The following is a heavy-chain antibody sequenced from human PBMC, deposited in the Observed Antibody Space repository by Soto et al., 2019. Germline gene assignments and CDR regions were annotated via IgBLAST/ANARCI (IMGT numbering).Heavy chain of an antibody. CDR3: VRDGTKTLRDWFDP. CDR2: IYATGTT. CDR1: GASISGYY. V-gene: IGHV4-4*07. D-gene: IGHD1-1*01. J-gene: IGHJ5*02. Sequence: QVQLQESGPGLVKPSETLSLTCTVSGASISGYYWSWIRKSAGKGLEWIGRIYATGTTDYNPSLKSRVMMSVDTSKKKFSLKLMSVTAADKAVYYCVRDGTKTLRDWFDPWGQGISVTVSS.